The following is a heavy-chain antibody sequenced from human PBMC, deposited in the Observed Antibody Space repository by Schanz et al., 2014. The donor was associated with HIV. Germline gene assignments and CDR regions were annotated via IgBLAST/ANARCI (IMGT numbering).Heavy chain of an antibody. V-gene: IGHV3-33*01. J-gene: IGHJ6*02. CDR1: GFTFSDYG. CDR2: IWDDGSDK. CDR3: AREIGGQQLAGNQYYYHYYGMDV. Sequence: QEQLVESGGGAVQPGRSLRLSCAASGFTFSDYGMHWARQAPGKGLEWVAVIWDDGSDKYYGDSVKGRFTISRDNSKNTLYLQMNSLRADDTAVYYCAREIGGQQLAGNQYYYHYYGMDVWGQGTTVTVSS. D-gene: IGHD6-13*01.